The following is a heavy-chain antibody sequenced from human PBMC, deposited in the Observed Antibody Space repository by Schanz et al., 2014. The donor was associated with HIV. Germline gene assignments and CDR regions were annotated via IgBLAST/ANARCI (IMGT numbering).Heavy chain of an antibody. CDR2: IWYDGSNK. Sequence: QVQLVESGGGVVQPGRSLRLSCTASGFTFSNYGMHWVRQAPGKGLEWVAAIWYDGSNKFYADSVKGRFTISRDNSKNTLXXQIHXQRHEDTAVYGCARQGLRFSFWLDYWGQGTPVTVS. CDR1: GFTFSNYG. D-gene: IGHD4-17*01. V-gene: IGHV3-33*01. CDR3: ARQGLRFSFWLDY. J-gene: IGHJ4*02.